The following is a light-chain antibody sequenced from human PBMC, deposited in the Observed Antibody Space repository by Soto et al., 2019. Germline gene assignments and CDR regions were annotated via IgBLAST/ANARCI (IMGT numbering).Light chain of an antibody. J-gene: IGKJ4*01. V-gene: IGKV1-27*01. Sequence: DVQMTQSPSSLSASVGDRVTITCRAGHDINIYLAWYQQKPGKVPELLIDAASILQTRVPSRFRASGPGTDFTLTISSLQPEDVATYYCQKYDRAPLAFGGGTKVEIK. CDR1: HDINIY. CDR2: AAS. CDR3: QKYDRAPLA.